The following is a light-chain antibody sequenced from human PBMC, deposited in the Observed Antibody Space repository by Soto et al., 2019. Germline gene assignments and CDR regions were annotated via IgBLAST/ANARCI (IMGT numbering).Light chain of an antibody. J-gene: IGLJ2*01. V-gene: IGLV1-40*01. CDR1: SSNIGAGFD. CDR3: QSYDSGVSASV. Sequence: QSALTQPPSVSGAPGQRVSISCSGSSSNIGAGFDVHWYQQFPGAAPKLLLYSDVNRPSGVPYRFSASKSGTSASLTITGRQTEDEAQYYCQSYDSGVSASVFGGGTKLTVL. CDR2: SDV.